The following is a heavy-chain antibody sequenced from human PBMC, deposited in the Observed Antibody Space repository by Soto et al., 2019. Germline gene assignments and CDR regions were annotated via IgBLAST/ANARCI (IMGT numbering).Heavy chain of an antibody. J-gene: IGHJ6*02. CDR3: AKSPHYYHHVRDV. V-gene: IGHV3-23*01. Sequence: DSVKGRFAISRDNSKNTLYLQMNSLRAEDTAVYYCAKSPHYYHHVRDVGGQGTTVPVS.